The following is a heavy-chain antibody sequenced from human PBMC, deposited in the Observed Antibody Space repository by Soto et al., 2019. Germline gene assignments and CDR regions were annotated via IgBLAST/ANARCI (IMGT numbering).Heavy chain of an antibody. CDR3: ANNQNLLRYFDWPHLHYGMDV. J-gene: IGHJ6*02. D-gene: IGHD3-9*01. CDR2: ISGSGCST. CDR1: GFTFSSYA. V-gene: IGHV3-23*01. Sequence: GGSLRLSCAASGFTFSSYAMSWVRQAPGKGLEWVSAISGSGCSTYYADSVKGRFTISRDNSKNTLYLQMNSLRAEDTAVYYCANNQNLLRYFDWPHLHYGMDVWGQGTTVTVSS.